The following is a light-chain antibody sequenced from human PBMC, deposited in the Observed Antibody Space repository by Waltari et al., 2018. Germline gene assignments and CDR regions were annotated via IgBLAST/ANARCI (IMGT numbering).Light chain of an antibody. CDR1: QRISSW. J-gene: IGKJ1*01. CDR3: QTYNNYGT. CDR2: DAS. V-gene: IGKV1-5*01. Sequence: DIQMTQSPSTLSASVGDRVTLTCRASQRISSWLAWYQQKPGKAPKLLIYDASSLERGVPSKFSGSGSGTEFTLTISSLQPDDSATYWCQTYNNYGTFGQGTKVEI.